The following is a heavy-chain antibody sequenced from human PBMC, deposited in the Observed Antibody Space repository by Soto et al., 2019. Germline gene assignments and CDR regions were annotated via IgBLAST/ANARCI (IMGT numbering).Heavy chain of an antibody. Sequence: ASVKVSCKASGYTFTSYDINWVRQATGQGLEWMGWMNPNSGNTGYAQKFQGRVTMTRNTSISTAYMELSSLRSEDTAVYYCAKDWLYSSGWYHARVGPWGQGTLATVSS. CDR1: GYTFTSYD. J-gene: IGHJ5*02. CDR3: AKDWLYSSGWYHARVGP. D-gene: IGHD6-19*01. V-gene: IGHV1-8*01. CDR2: MNPNSGNT.